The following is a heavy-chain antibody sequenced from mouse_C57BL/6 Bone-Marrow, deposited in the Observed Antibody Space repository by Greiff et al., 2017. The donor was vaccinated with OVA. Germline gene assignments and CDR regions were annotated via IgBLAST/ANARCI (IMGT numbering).Heavy chain of an antibody. CDR1: GYTFTSYG. CDR2: IYPRSGNT. CDR3: LIYYGNRDYFDY. Sequence: VQLQQSGAELARPGASVKLSCKASGYTFTSYGISWVKQRTGQGLEWIGEIYPRSGNTYYNEKFKGKATLTADKSSSTAYMELRSLTSEDSAVYFCLIYYGNRDYFDYWGQGTTLTVSS. V-gene: IGHV1-81*01. J-gene: IGHJ2*01. D-gene: IGHD2-1*01.